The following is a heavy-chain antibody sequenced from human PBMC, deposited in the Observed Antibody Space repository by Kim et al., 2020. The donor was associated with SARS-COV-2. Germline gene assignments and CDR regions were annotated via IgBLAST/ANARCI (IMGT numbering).Heavy chain of an antibody. V-gene: IGHV1-3*01. Sequence: ASVKVSCKASGYTFTSYAMHWVRQAPGQRLEWMGWINAGNGNTKYSQKFQGRVTITRDTSASTAYMELSSLRSEDTAVYYCAREPYSSSWYGNWFDPWGQGTLVTVSS. CDR3: AREPYSSSWYGNWFDP. D-gene: IGHD6-13*01. CDR1: GYTFTSYA. CDR2: INAGNGNT. J-gene: IGHJ5*02.